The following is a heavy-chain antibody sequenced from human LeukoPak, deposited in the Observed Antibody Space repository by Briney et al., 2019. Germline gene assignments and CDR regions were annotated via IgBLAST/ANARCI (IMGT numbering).Heavy chain of an antibody. D-gene: IGHD3-16*02. Sequence: KPSETLSLTCTVSGGSISSYYWSWIRQPPGKGLEWIGYIYYSGSTNYNPSLKSRVTISVDTSKNQFSLKLSSVTAADTAVYYCARTYYDYVWGSYRSYYYYMDVWGKGTTVTVSS. V-gene: IGHV4-59*01. CDR2: IYYSGST. CDR1: GGSISSYY. J-gene: IGHJ6*03. CDR3: ARTYYDYVWGSYRSYYYYMDV.